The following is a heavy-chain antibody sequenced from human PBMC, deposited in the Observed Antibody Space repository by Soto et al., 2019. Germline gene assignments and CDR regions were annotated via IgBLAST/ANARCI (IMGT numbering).Heavy chain of an antibody. Sequence: EVQLVESGGGLVQPGGSLRLSCAASGFTFSDHYMDWVRQAPGKGLEWVGRTRNKANSYTTEYAASVKGRFTTSTDDSKNPLYLQMNSLKTEDTAVYYCARGPPARVTTGYYYGMDVWGQGTTVTVSS. CDR1: GFTFSDHY. D-gene: IGHD4-17*01. CDR2: TRNKANSYTT. CDR3: ARGPPARVTTGYYYGMDV. J-gene: IGHJ6*02. V-gene: IGHV3-72*01.